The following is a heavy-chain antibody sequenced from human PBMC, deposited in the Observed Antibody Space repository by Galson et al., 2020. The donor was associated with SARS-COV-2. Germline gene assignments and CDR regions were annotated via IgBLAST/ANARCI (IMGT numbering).Heavy chain of an antibody. CDR2: ISGSGAYT. CDR1: GFIFRDFY. V-gene: IGHV3-11*06. CDR3: AKKGIKTLDAFDI. J-gene: IGHJ3*02. Sequence: GGSLRLSCAASGFIFRDFYMDWFRQAPGKGLEWVSYISGSGAYTNYADSVKGRFTISRDNAKNSLYLQVNNVRAEDSAVYYCAKKGIKTLDAFDIWGQGTMVTVSS.